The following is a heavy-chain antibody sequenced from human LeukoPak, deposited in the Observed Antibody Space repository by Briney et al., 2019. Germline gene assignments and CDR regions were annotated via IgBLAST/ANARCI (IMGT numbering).Heavy chain of an antibody. Sequence: PSETLSLTCTVSGYSISAGYYWDWSRQPPGKGLEWIGEIYHSGSTNYNPSLKSRVTISVDKSKNQFSLKLSSVTAADTAVYYCARFGSSGWYIDYWGQGTLVTVSS. J-gene: IGHJ4*02. V-gene: IGHV4-38-2*02. D-gene: IGHD6-19*01. CDR1: GYSISAGYY. CDR2: IYHSGST. CDR3: ARFGSSGWYIDY.